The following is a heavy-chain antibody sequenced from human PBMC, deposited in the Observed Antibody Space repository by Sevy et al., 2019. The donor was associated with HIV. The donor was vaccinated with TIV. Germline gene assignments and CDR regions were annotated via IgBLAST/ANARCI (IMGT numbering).Heavy chain of an antibody. J-gene: IGHJ4*02. V-gene: IGHV3-33*01. CDR1: GFTFSTYD. D-gene: IGHD5-12*01. CDR3: ARYRDGYNYDY. Sequence: GGSLRLSCAASGFTFSTYDMHWVRQAPGKGLEWVALIWYDGTNKYYADSVKGRFTISRDNSKNTLSQQMNSLRAEDTAVYYCARYRDGYNYDYWGQGTLVTVSS. CDR2: IWYDGTNK.